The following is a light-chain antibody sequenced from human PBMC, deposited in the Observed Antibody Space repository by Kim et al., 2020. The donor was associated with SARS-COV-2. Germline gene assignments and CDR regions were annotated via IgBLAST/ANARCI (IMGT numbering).Light chain of an antibody. CDR1: DSNFGSNS. V-gene: IGLV1-44*01. CDR3: AVWDDSLKGWV. Sequence: ELTQPPSTSGTPGQTVTISCSGSDSNFGSNSATWYQQLPRLAPMLIIYSDFQRPSGVPDRFSGSKSGNSATLAISGLQSEDEADYYCAVWDDSLKGWVFGGGTQLTVL. J-gene: IGLJ3*02. CDR2: SDF.